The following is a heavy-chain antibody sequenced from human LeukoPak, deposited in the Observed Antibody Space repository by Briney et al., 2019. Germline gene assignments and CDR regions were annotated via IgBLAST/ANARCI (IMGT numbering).Heavy chain of an antibody. V-gene: IGHV4-59*01. Sequence: SETLSLTCTVSGGSISSYYWSWIRQPPGKGLEWIGYIYYSGSTNYNPSLESRVTISVDTSNNQFSLNLSSVTAADTAVYYCARGPGIAAAYDYWGQGTLVTVSS. CDR1: GGSISSYY. CDR3: ARGPGIAAAYDY. CDR2: IYYSGST. J-gene: IGHJ4*02. D-gene: IGHD6-13*01.